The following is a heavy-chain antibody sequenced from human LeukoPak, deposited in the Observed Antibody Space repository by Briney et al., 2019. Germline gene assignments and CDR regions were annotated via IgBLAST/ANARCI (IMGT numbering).Heavy chain of an antibody. V-gene: IGHV3-23*01. CDR3: ANAILYTSSWVDY. J-gene: IGHJ4*02. CDR1: GFTFSSYA. D-gene: IGHD6-13*01. CDR2: VSDSGGST. Sequence: PGGSLRLSCAASGFTFSSYAMSWVRQAPGKGLEWVSAVSDSGGSTYYADSVKGRFTISRDNSKNTLYLQMNSLRAEDTAVYYCANAILYTSSWVDYWGQGTLVIVSS.